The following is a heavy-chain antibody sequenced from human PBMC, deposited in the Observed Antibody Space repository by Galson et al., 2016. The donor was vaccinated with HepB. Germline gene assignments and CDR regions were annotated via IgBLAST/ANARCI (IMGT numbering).Heavy chain of an antibody. CDR1: GFTFRNYG. Sequence: SLRLSCAASGFTFRNYGMTWVRQAPGKGLEVVSSISRSGDSTDYADSVKGRFTISRGNSKNTLSLQINSLTTDDTAIYYCVQGSTAPAVWGKGTTVTVSS. CDR2: ISRSGDST. J-gene: IGHJ6*04. D-gene: IGHD2-2*01. CDR3: VQGSTAPAV. V-gene: IGHV3-23*01.